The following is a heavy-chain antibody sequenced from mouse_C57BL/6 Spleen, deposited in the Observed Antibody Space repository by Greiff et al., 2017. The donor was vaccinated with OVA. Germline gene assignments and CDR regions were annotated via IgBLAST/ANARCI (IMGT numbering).Heavy chain of an antibody. CDR2: IYPGDGDT. CDR1: GYAFSSYW. J-gene: IGHJ2*01. CDR3: ARKGGYGNYYFDY. D-gene: IGHD2-1*01. Sequence: LQESGAELVKPGASVKISCKASGYAFSSYWMNWVKQRPGKGLEWIGQIYPGDGDTNYNGKFKGKATLTADKSSSTAYMQLSSLTSEDSAVYFCARKGGYGNYYFDYWGQGTTLTVSS. V-gene: IGHV1-80*01.